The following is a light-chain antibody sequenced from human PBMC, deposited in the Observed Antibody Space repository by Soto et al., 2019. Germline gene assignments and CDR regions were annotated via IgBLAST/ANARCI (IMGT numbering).Light chain of an antibody. CDR1: SSDVGGYNY. CDR3: NSYTTSSTLV. CDR2: DVN. V-gene: IGLV2-14*03. J-gene: IGLJ3*02. Sequence: QSALTQPSSLSGSPGQSITISCTGTSSDVGGYNYVSWYQHHPGKGPKLMIYDVNKRPSGVSNRFSGSKSGNTASLTISGLQAEDEADYYCNSYTTSSTLVFGGGTELTVL.